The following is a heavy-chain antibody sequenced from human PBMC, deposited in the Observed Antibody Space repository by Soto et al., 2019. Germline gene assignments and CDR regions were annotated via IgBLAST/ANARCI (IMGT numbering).Heavy chain of an antibody. CDR1: GGTFSSYT. V-gene: IGHV1-69*02. Sequence: GASVKVCCKASGGTFSSYTISWVRQAPGQGLEWMGRIIPILGIANYAQKFQGRVTITADKSTSTAYMELSSLRSEDTAVYYCASLTYYYDSSVYSDHYWGQGTLVTVSS. J-gene: IGHJ4*02. CDR3: ASLTYYYDSSVYSDHY. D-gene: IGHD3-22*01. CDR2: IIPILGIA.